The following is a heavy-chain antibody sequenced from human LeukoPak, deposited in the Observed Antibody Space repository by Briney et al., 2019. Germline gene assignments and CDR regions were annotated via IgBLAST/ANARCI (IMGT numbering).Heavy chain of an antibody. Sequence: ASVKVSCKVSGYTLTELSMHWVRQAPGKGLEWMGGFDPEDGETIYAQKFQGRVTMTEDTSTDTAYMELSSLRSEDTAVYYCATAFRTGYSSSWYGEVGYWGQGTLVTVSS. CDR2: FDPEDGET. D-gene: IGHD6-13*01. V-gene: IGHV1-24*01. J-gene: IGHJ4*02. CDR1: GYTLTELS. CDR3: ATAFRTGYSSSWYGEVGY.